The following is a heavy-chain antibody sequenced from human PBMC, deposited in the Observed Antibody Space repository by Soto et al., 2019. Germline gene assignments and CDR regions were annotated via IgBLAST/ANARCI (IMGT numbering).Heavy chain of an antibody. Sequence: SETLSLTCTVSGGSISSYYWSWIRQPPGKGLEWIGYIYYSGSTNYNPSLKSRVTISVDTSKNQFSLKLSSVTAADTAVYYCACLTSMLNRRGVIDYWGQGTLVTVSS. V-gene: IGHV4-59*08. CDR1: GGSISSYY. CDR2: IYYSGST. D-gene: IGHD3-16*01. CDR3: ACLTSMLNRRGVIDY. J-gene: IGHJ4*02.